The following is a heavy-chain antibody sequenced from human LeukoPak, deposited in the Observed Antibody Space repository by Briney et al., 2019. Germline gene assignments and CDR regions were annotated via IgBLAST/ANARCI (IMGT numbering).Heavy chain of an antibody. CDR3: ARIHSSSRQFDP. V-gene: IGHV2-70*11. D-gene: IGHD6-13*01. CDR1: GFSLSTSGMC. Sequence: SGPTLVNPTQTLTLTCTFSGFSLSTSGMCVSWIRQPPGKALEWLARIDWDDDKYYSTSLKTRLTISKDTSKNQVVLTMTNMDPVDTATYYCARIHSSSRQFDPWGQGTLVTVSS. CDR2: IDWDDDK. J-gene: IGHJ5*02.